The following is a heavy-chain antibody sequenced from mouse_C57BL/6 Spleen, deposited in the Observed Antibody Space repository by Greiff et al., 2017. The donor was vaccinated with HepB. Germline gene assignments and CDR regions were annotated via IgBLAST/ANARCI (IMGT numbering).Heavy chain of an antibody. J-gene: IGHJ2*01. CDR1: GYTFTDHT. CDR2: IYPRDGST. V-gene: IGHV1-78*01. CDR3: ARDDYDYDGGFDY. Sequence: VQLQQSDAELVKPGASVKISCKVSGYTFTDHTIHWMKQRPEQGLEWIGYIYPRDGSTKYNEKFKGKATLTADKSSSTAYMQLNSLTAEDSAVYFCARDDYDYDGGFDYWGQGTTLTVSS. D-gene: IGHD2-4*01.